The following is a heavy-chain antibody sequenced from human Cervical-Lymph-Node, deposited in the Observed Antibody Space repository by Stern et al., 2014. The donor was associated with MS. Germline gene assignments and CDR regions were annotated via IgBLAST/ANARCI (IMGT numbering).Heavy chain of an antibody. Sequence: VQLVESGGGVVQPGRSLRLSCAASGFTFSSYGMHWVRQAPGKGLEWVAVIWYDGSNKYYADSVKGRFTISRDNSKNTLYLQMNSLRAEDTAVYYCARAPDYGDYSWYFDYWGQGTLVTVSS. CDR2: IWYDGSNK. CDR1: GFTFSSYG. CDR3: ARAPDYGDYSWYFDY. V-gene: IGHV3-33*01. D-gene: IGHD4-17*01. J-gene: IGHJ4*02.